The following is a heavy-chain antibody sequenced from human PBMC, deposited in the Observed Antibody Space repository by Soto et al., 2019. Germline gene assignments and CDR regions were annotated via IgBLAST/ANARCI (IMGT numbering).Heavy chain of an antibody. Sequence: GGSLRLSCVACGFTFSSHSMNWVRQAPGKGLEWVAVIWYDGSNKYYADSVKGRFTISRDNSKNTLYLQMNSLRAEDTAVYYSARDRGPYGVAGTKYWGQGTLVTVSS. CDR2: IWYDGSNK. CDR3: ARDRGPYGVAGTKY. D-gene: IGHD6-19*01. CDR1: GFTFSSHS. V-gene: IGHV3-33*08. J-gene: IGHJ4*02.